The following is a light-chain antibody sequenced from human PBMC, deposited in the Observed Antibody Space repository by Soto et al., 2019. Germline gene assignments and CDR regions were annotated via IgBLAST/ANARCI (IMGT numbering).Light chain of an antibody. CDR2: EVN. Sequence: QSALTQPASVSGSPGQSITISCTGTSSDVGNYDLVSWYQHLPGKAPKLMIYEVNNRPSGISNRFSASKSGNTASLTISGLQAEDEADYYCSSYAGSSTLVFGGGTKLTVL. CDR3: SSYAGSSTLV. J-gene: IGLJ2*01. V-gene: IGLV2-23*02. CDR1: SSDVGNYDL.